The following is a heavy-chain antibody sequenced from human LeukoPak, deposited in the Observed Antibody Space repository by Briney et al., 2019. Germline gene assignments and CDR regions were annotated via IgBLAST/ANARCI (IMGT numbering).Heavy chain of an antibody. CDR2: IYPGDSDT. V-gene: IGHV5-51*01. CDR1: GYSFTSYW. Sequence: ESLKISCKGSGYSFTSYWIAWVRQMPGKGLEWMGIIYPGDSDTRYSPSFQGQVTISADKSISIAYLQWNSLKASDTAIYYCARRASATEDLDYWGQGTLVTVSS. CDR3: ARRASATEDLDY. J-gene: IGHJ4*02.